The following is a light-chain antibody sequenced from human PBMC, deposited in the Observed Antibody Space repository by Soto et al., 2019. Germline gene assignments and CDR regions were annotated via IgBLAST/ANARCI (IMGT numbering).Light chain of an antibody. J-gene: IGKJ5*01. CDR2: DAS. CDR3: QQRSNWI. Sequence: DIVLTHSPATLSLSPGERATLSCRASQSVSSYLAWYQQKPGQAPRLLIYDASNRATGIPARFSGSGSGTDFTLTISSLEPEDFAVYYCQQRSNWIFGQGTRLEIK. CDR1: QSVSSY. V-gene: IGKV3-11*01.